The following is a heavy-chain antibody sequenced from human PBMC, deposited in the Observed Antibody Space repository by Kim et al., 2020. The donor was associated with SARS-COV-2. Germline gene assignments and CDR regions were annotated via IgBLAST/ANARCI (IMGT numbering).Heavy chain of an antibody. D-gene: IGHD3-9*01. CDR1: GFTFSSYS. CDR3: ARVRNPTYYDILTGYYPFDY. Sequence: GGSLRLSCAASGFTFSSYSMNWVRQAPGKGLEWVSYISSSSSTIYYADSVKGRFTISRDNAKNSLYLQMNSLRDEDTAVYYCARVRNPTYYDILTGYYPFDYWGQGTLVTVSS. CDR2: ISSSSSTI. J-gene: IGHJ4*02. V-gene: IGHV3-48*02.